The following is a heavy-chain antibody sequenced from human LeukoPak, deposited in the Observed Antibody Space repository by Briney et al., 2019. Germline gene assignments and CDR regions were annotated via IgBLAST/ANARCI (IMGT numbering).Heavy chain of an antibody. D-gene: IGHD1-26*01. Sequence: GGSLRLSCAASGFTFSSKWMHWVRQAPGKGLVWVSCIKSDGSSTNYADSVKGRFTISRDNAKNTVFSQMNSLRVEDTAMYYCVRDSGSYWFDPWGQGTLVTVSS. CDR3: VRDSGSYWFDP. CDR1: GFTFSSKW. CDR2: IKSDGSST. V-gene: IGHV3-74*01. J-gene: IGHJ5*02.